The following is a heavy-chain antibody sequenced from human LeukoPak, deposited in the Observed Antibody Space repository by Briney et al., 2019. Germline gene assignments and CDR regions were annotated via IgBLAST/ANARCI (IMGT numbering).Heavy chain of an antibody. CDR3: ERHGTSRYSGYDWGFDY. J-gene: IGHJ4*02. D-gene: IGHD5-12*01. V-gene: IGHV4-34*01. CDR2: INHSGSS. CDR1: GGSFSGYY. Sequence: SETLSLTCAVYGGSFSGYYWSWIRQPPGKGLEWIGEINHSGSSNYNPSLKSRVTISVDTSKNQFSLKLSSGTFADTAVYYCERHGTSRYSGYDWGFDYWGQGTLVIVSS.